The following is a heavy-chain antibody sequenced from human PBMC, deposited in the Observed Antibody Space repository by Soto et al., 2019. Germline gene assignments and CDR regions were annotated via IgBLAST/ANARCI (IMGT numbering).Heavy chain of an antibody. D-gene: IGHD6-19*01. J-gene: IGHJ6*02. CDR3: ARDQSPSSGWPGMDV. CDR1: GYTFVDYG. CDR2: INPNSGGT. Sequence: ASVKVSCKASGYTFVDYGITWVRQAPGQGLEWMGWINPNSGGTNYAQKFQGRVTMTRDTSISTAYMGLNRLRSDDTAVYYCARDQSPSSGWPGMDVWGQGTTVTVSS. V-gene: IGHV1-2*02.